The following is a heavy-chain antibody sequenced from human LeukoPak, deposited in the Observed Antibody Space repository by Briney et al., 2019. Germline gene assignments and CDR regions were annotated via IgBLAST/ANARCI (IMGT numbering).Heavy chain of an antibody. CDR1: GFTFSTYT. J-gene: IGHJ4*02. V-gene: IGHV3-21*01. CDR2: ISSGSRDI. Sequence: GGSLRLSCVVSGFTFSTYTMNWVRQAPGKGLEWVSSISSGSRDIYYADSLKGRFTISRDNAKNSLYLQMNSLRAEDTAVYYCGRVEHLQQQLATDYWGQGTLVTVSS. CDR3: GRVEHLQQQLATDY. D-gene: IGHD6-13*01.